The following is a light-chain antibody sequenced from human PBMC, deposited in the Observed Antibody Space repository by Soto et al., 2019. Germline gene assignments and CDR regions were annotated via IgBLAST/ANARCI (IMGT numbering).Light chain of an antibody. J-gene: IGKJ1*01. CDR2: ESS. V-gene: IGKV3-11*01. CDR3: QPRSNWPQT. CDR1: QNVANY. Sequence: EIVLTQSPATLSLSPGERATLSCRASQNVANYLDWYQQKPGQAPRLLIYESSNRATGIAARFSGSGSGTDFTLTISSLEPEDFAVYYCQPRSNWPQTFGPGTKVDIK.